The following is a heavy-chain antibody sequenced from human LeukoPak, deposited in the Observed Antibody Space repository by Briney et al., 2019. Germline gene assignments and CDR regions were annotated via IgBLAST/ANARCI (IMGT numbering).Heavy chain of an antibody. D-gene: IGHD3-22*01. CDR2: IRSSTTYV. J-gene: IGHJ4*02. Sequence: GGSLRLSCAASGFTFSNYNMNWVRQAPGKGLEWVSSIRSSTTYVYYADSVKGRFTISRDNAKNSLYLQMNSLRAEDTAVYCCARDSLTMIVGRQKRGLDYWGQGTLVTVSS. V-gene: IGHV3-21*01. CDR1: GFTFSNYN. CDR3: ARDSLTMIVGRQKRGLDY.